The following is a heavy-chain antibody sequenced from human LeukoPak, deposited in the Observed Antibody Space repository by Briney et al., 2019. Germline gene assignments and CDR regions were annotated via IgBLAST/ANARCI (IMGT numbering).Heavy chain of an antibody. Sequence: GGSLRLSCAASGFTFSSYWMTWVRQAPGKGLEWVAFIRYDGSNKYYADSVKGRFTISRDNSKNTLYLQMNSLRAEDTAVYYCAKGPHCSSTSCYKYYYYYMDVWGKGTTVTVSS. J-gene: IGHJ6*03. CDR2: IRYDGSNK. D-gene: IGHD2-2*02. CDR1: GFTFSSYW. CDR3: AKGPHCSSTSCYKYYYYYMDV. V-gene: IGHV3-30*02.